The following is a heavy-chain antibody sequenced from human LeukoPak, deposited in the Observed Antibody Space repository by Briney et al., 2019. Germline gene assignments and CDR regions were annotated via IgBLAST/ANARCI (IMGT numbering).Heavy chain of an antibody. CDR1: GGSISSFY. J-gene: IGHJ4*02. V-gene: IGHV4-59*01. CDR3: ARAIARGYSYGHFDY. CDR2: IYYSGST. Sequence: SETLSLTCTVSGGSISSFYWSWIRQPPGKGLEWIGYIYYSGSTNYNPSLKSRVTISVDTSKNQFSLKLSSVTAADTAVYYCARAIARGYSYGHFDYWGQGTLVTVSS. D-gene: IGHD5-18*01.